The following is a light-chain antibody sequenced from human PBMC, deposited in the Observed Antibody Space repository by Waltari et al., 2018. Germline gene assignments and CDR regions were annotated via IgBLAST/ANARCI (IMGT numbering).Light chain of an antibody. CDR1: QSLSRS. J-gene: IGKJ1*01. CDR2: GAS. CDR3: QHHVRLPVT. Sequence: IVLTQSPGTLSLSPGERATLPCRASQSLSRSLAWYQQRPGQAPRLLIYGASTRAAGIPDRFSGSGSGTDFSLTISRLEPDDFAIYYCQHHVRLPVTFGQGTTVEI. V-gene: IGKV3-20*01.